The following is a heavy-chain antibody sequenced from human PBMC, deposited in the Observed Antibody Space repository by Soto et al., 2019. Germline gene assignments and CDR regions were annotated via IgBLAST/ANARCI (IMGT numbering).Heavy chain of an antibody. CDR3: ARAWDSSGLLPRRFDP. V-gene: IGHV4-59*01. Sequence: SETLSLTCTVSGGSISSYYWSWIRQPPGKGLEWIGYIYYSGSTNYNPSLKSRVTISVDTSKNQFSLKLSSVTAADTAVYYCARAWDSSGLLPRRFDPWGQGTLVTVSS. J-gene: IGHJ5*02. D-gene: IGHD3-22*01. CDR1: GGSISSYY. CDR2: IYYSGST.